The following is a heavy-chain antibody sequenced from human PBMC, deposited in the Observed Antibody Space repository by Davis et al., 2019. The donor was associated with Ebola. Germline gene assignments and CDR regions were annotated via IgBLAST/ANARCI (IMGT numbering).Heavy chain of an antibody. J-gene: IGHJ4*02. CDR1: GYTFTSYG. D-gene: IGHD4-17*01. CDR3: ARDHYGDPL. CDR2: ISAYNGNK. V-gene: IGHV1-18*01. Sequence: ASVKVSCKASGYTFTSYGISWLRQAPGQGLEWMGWISAYNGNKNYAQKLQGRVTMTTDTSTGTAYMELMSLRSDDTAVYCCARDHYGDPLWGQGTLATVSS.